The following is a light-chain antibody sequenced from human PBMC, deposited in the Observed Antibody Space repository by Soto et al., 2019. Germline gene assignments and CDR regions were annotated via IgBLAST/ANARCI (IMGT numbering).Light chain of an antibody. CDR3: SSYTSSSTVV. CDR2: EVS. J-gene: IGLJ2*01. Sequence: QSDLTQPASVSGSPGQSITISCTGTSSDVGGYNYVSWYQQHPGKAPKLMIYEVSNRPSGVSNRFSGSKSGNTASLTISGLQAEDEADYYCSSYTSSSTVVFGGGTKL. CDR1: SSDVGGYNY. V-gene: IGLV2-14*01.